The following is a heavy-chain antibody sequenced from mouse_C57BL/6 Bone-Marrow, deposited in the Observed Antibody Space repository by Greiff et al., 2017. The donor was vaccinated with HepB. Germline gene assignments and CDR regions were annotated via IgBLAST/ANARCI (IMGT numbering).Heavy chain of an antibody. J-gene: IGHJ3*01. CDR1: GYTFTSYW. CDR2: IDPSDSET. V-gene: IGHV1-52*01. Sequence: VQLQQPGAELVRPGSSVKLSCKASGYTFTSYWMHWVKQRPIQGLEWIGNIDPSDSETHYNQKFKDKATLTVDKSSSTAYMQLSSLTSEDSAVYYCARNGNYETWFAYWGRGTLVTVSA. CDR3: ARNGNYETWFAY. D-gene: IGHD2-1*01.